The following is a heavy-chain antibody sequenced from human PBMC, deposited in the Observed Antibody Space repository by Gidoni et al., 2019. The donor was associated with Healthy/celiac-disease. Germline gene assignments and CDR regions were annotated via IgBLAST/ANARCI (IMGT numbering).Heavy chain of an antibody. J-gene: IGHJ5*02. CDR3: ARDQGEVAVAGKGGFDP. Sequence: QVQLQESGPGLVKPSATLSLTCAVSVCPISSSNWWSWVRQPPGKGLEWIGEIYHSGSTNYNPSLKSRVTISVDKYKNQFSLKLGAVTAADTAVYYCARDQGEVAVAGKGGFDPWGQGTLVTVSS. CDR1: VCPISSSNW. D-gene: IGHD6-19*01. V-gene: IGHV4-4*02. CDR2: IYHSGST.